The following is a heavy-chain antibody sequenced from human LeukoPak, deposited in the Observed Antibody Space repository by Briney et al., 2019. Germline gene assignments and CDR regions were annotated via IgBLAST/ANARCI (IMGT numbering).Heavy chain of an antibody. CDR1: GFTFSSYA. D-gene: IGHD4-17*01. J-gene: IGHJ4*02. CDR2: ISGSGGST. Sequence: PGGSLRLSCAASGFTFSSYAMSWVRQAPGKGLEWVSAISGSGGSTYYADSVKGRFTISRDNSKNTLYLQMNSLRAEDTAVYYCARAWRDDYGVFDYWGQGTLVTVSS. CDR3: ARAWRDDYGVFDY. V-gene: IGHV3-23*01.